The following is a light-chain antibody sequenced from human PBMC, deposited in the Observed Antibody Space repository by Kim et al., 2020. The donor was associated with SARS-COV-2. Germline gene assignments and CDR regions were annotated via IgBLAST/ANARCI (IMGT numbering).Light chain of an antibody. CDR2: GNS. V-gene: IGLV1-40*01. Sequence: GHRVSISRTGSSSNIGAGYVVHWYHQLPGTAPSLRLYGNSNRPSGVPDRFSGSKSGTSASLAITVLQAENEADYYCQSYDSSLRFVFGTGTKVTVL. CDR3: QSYDSSLRFV. J-gene: IGLJ1*01. CDR1: SSNIGAGYV.